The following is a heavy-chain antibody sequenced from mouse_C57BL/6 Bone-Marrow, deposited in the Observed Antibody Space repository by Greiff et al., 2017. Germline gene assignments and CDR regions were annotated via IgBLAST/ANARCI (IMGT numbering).Heavy chain of an antibody. CDR3: ARTGYDGLHDYAMDY. D-gene: IGHD2-3*01. CDR2: IDPNSGGN. Sequence: VQLQQPGAELVKPGASVKLSCKASGYTFTGYWMHWVKQRPGRGLEWIGRIDPNSGGNKYNEKVKSQATLTVDKAYSTAYMQLSSLTSEDSAVYYCARTGYDGLHDYAMDYWGQGTSATVSS. J-gene: IGHJ4*01. CDR1: GYTFTGYW. V-gene: IGHV1-72*01.